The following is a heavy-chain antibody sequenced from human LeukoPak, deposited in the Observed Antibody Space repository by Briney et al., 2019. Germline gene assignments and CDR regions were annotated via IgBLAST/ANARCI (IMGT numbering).Heavy chain of an antibody. CDR1: GYTFTSYG. Sequence: GASVKVSCKASGYTFTSYGISWVRQAPGQGLEWMGWISAYNGNTNYAQKLQGRVTMTTDTSTSTAYMELRTLRSDDTAVYYCAKGKRLWLWFGAFDIWRQGTMVTVSS. V-gene: IGHV1-18*01. CDR3: AKGKRLWLWFGAFDI. CDR2: ISAYNGNT. J-gene: IGHJ3*02. D-gene: IGHD5-18*01.